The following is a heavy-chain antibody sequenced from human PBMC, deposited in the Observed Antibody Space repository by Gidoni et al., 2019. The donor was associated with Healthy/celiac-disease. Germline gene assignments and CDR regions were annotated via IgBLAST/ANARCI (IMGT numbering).Heavy chain of an antibody. D-gene: IGHD6-19*01. CDR3: AKGQTGAVVSSFDY. V-gene: IGHV3-9*01. J-gene: IGHJ4*02. Sequence: EVQLVESGGGLVQPGRSLRLSCAASGFPFDDYAMHWVRQAPGKGLEWVSGISWNSGSIGYADSVKGRFTISRDNAKNSLYLQMNSLRAEDTALYYCAKGQTGAVVSSFDYWGQGTLVTVSS. CDR1: GFPFDDYA. CDR2: ISWNSGSI.